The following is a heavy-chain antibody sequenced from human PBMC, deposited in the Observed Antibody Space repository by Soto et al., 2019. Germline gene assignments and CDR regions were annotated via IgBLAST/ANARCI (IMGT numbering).Heavy chain of an antibody. CDR1: GGSLSSSSYY. Sequence: SGTLFLTCPVSGGSLSSSSYYWGWVRPPPGKGLEWIGKINHSGSTNYNPSLKSRVTISVDTSKNQFSLKLSSVTAADTAVYYCARGYSSSLSNWFDPWGQGTLVTVSS. J-gene: IGHJ5*02. D-gene: IGHD6-13*01. CDR2: INHSGST. CDR3: ARGYSSSLSNWFDP. V-gene: IGHV4-39*07.